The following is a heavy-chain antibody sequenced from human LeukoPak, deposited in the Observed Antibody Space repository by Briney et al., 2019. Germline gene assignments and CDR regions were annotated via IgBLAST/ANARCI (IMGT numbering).Heavy chain of an antibody. V-gene: IGHV3-33*01. J-gene: IGHJ4*02. CDR2: IWYDGHNK. Sequence: GGSLRLSCVASGFSFSKYGMHWVRQAPGKGLQWLALIWYDGHNKYYADSVKGRFTLSRDNSKNTLFLEMNDLKAEDTAVYYCAREWGLIAVAGGPGYWGQGTLVTVSS. CDR1: GFSFSKYG. CDR3: AREWGLIAVAGGPGY. D-gene: IGHD2-21*01.